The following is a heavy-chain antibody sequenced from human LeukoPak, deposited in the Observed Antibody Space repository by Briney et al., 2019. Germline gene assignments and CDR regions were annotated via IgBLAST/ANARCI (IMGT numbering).Heavy chain of an antibody. CDR1: GFTFDDYG. CDR3: ARGPRGSSWPYYYYMDV. D-gene: IGHD6-13*01. J-gene: IGHJ6*03. Sequence: GGSLRLSCAASGFTFDDYGLSWVRQAPGKGLEWVSGINWNGGSRGYADSVRGRFTISRDNAKNSLYLQMNSLRAEDTAVYYCARGPRGSSWPYYYYMDVWGKGTTVTVSS. CDR2: INWNGGSR. V-gene: IGHV3-20*04.